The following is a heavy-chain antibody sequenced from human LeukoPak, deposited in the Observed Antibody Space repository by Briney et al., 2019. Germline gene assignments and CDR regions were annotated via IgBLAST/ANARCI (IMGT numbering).Heavy chain of an antibody. CDR3: AREHWNYIIDY. D-gene: IGHD1-7*01. CDR2: IYYSGST. J-gene: IGHJ4*02. CDR1: GGSISSSSYY. Sequence: SETLSLTCTVSGGSISSSSYYWGWIRQPPGQGLEWIGSIYYSGSTYYNPSLKSRVTISVDTSKNQFSLKLSSVTAADTAVYYCAREHWNYIIDYWGQGTLVTVSS. V-gene: IGHV4-39*07.